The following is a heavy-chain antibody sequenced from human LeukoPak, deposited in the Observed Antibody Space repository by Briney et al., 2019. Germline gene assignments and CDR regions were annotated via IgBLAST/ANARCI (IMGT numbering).Heavy chain of an antibody. Sequence: GASVKVSCKASGYTFTGYYMHWVRQAPGQGLEWMGWINPNSGGTNYAQKFQGRVTMTRDTSISTAYLQWSSLKASDTAMYYCARRMYYYDSSAQGNWFDPWGQGTLVTVSS. CDR3: ARRMYYYDSSAQGNWFDP. J-gene: IGHJ5*02. V-gene: IGHV1-2*02. D-gene: IGHD3-22*01. CDR2: INPNSGGT. CDR1: GYTFTGYY.